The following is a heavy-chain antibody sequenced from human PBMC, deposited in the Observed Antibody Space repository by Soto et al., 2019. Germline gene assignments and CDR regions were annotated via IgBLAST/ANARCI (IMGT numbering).Heavy chain of an antibody. J-gene: IGHJ4*02. V-gene: IGHV1-46*02. D-gene: IGHD1-26*01. CDR1: GYTFNTYN. CDR2: INPSIGST. Sequence: QVQLVQSGAEVKKPGASVKVSCKASGYTFNTYNMYWVRQAPGQGLEWMGVINPSIGSTNYAQKFQGRVIMTRDTSTSTVYMELSTLRSDDTAVYYCARLYSGIRLDYWGQPTLITVSS. CDR3: ARLYSGIRLDY.